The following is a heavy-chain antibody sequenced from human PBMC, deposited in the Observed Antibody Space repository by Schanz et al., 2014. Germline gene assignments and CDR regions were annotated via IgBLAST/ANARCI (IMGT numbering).Heavy chain of an antibody. CDR2: ITAYNGDT. J-gene: IGHJ4*02. CDR1: GGTFSTYT. Sequence: QVQLVQSGAEVKKPGSSVKVSCKASGGTFSTYTISWVRQAPGQGLEWMGWITAYNGDTNYALKLQGRVTMTTDTSTSTAYMELSSLRSDDTAVYYCARGRGFYDYWGQGTLVTVSS. D-gene: IGHD3-10*01. V-gene: IGHV1-18*01. CDR3: ARGRGFYDY.